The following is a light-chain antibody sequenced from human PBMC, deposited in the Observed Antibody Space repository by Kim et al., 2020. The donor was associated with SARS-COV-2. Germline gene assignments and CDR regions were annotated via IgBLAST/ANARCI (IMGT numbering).Light chain of an antibody. CDR2: DAS. V-gene: IGKV1-5*01. J-gene: IGKJ5*01. CDR3: QHHSTYPIT. Sequence: IQLTQSPSTLSASVGDRVTITCRASQSIGGWLAWYQQKPGKAPKLLIYDASSVESGVPSRFSGSGSGTEFTLTISSLQPDDSAPYYCQHHSTYPITFGQGTRLEIK. CDR1: QSIGGW.